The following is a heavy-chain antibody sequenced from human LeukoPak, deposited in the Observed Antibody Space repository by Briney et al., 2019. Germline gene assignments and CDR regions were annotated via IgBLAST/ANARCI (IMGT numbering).Heavy chain of an antibody. CDR1: VFTFSSYS. Sequence: GGSLRLSCVASVFTFSSYSMNWVRQAPGKGLEWVSSISSSSSYIYYADSVKGRFTISRDNAKNSLYLQMNSLRAEDTAVYYCARAVGSGWSDYFDYWGQGTLVTVSS. CDR3: ARAVGSGWSDYFDY. V-gene: IGHV3-21*01. D-gene: IGHD6-19*01. J-gene: IGHJ4*02. CDR2: ISSSSSYI.